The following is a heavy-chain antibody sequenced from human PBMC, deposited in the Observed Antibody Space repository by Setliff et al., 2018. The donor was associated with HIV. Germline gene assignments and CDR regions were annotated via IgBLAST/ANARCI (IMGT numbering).Heavy chain of an antibody. D-gene: IGHD6-6*01. CDR3: ATSGYSSSSGGDWFDP. CDR2: INHSGST. J-gene: IGHJ5*02. Sequence: SETLSLTCAVYAGSFSDYYWSWIRQLPGKGLEWIGEINHSGSTKYNQSLRSRLTISVDTSKNQFSLKLSSVTVADTAVYYCATSGYSSSSGGDWFDPWGQGTVVTAPQ. V-gene: IGHV4-34*01. CDR1: AGSFSDYY.